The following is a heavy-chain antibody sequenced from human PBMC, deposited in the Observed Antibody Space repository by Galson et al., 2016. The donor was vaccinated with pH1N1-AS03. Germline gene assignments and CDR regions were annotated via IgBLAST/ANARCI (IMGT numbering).Heavy chain of an antibody. Sequence: SLRLSCAASGFPFSGYSMNWVRQAPGKGLEWVSFISTSSSSIYYADSVKGRFTISRDNAQNLLYLQMNSLSVEDTAVYYCARGGYSSSSNWFDRWGQGTLVTVSS. CDR3: ARGGYSSSSNWFDR. V-gene: IGHV3-21*01. CDR1: GFPFSGYS. CDR2: ISTSSSSI. J-gene: IGHJ5*02. D-gene: IGHD6-6*01.